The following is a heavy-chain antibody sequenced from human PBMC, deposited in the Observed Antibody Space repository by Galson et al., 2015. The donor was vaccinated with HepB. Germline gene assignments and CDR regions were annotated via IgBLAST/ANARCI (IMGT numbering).Heavy chain of an antibody. D-gene: IGHD2-2*01. CDR2: IAYDGSNK. J-gene: IGHJ4*02. CDR1: GFTFSSYG. V-gene: IGHV3-30*18. Sequence: SLRLSCAASGFTFSSYGMHWVRQAPGKGLEWVSVIAYDGSNKYYADSVKGRFTISRDNSKNTLYLQMNSLRAEDTAVYYCAKDRCSSTSCRDYWGQGTLVTVSS. CDR3: AKDRCSSTSCRDY.